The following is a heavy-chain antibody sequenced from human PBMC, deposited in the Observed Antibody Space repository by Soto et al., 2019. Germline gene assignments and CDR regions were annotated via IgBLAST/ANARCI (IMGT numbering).Heavy chain of an antibody. J-gene: IGHJ6*03. CDR2: MNPNSGNT. CDR3: ARGSDLYYYGSGRYYMDV. D-gene: IGHD3-10*01. Sequence: ASVKVSCKASGYTFTSYDINWVRQATGQGLEWMGWMNPNSGNTGYAQKFQGRVTMTRNTSISTAYMELSSLRSEDTAVYYCARGSDLYYYGSGRYYMDVWGKGTTVTVSS. V-gene: IGHV1-8*01. CDR1: GYTFTSYD.